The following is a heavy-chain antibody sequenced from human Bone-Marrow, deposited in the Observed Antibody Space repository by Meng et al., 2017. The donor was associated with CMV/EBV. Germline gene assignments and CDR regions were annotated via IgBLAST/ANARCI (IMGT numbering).Heavy chain of an antibody. V-gene: IGHV1-69*10. CDR3: ARYLDIAVANYIDD. J-gene: IGHJ4*02. D-gene: IGHD6-19*01. Sequence: SVKVSCKGSGGTFSNYGFSWVRQAPGEGLEWMGGIIPILSNTNYTQKFQGRVTITADKSTTTVYMELSSLRAEDTAVYYWARYLDIAVANYIDDWGQGKLVTVSS. CDR2: IIPILSNT. CDR1: GGTFSNYG.